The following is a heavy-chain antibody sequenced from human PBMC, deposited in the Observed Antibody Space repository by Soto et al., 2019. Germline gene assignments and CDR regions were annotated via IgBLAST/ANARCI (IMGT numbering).Heavy chain of an antibody. CDR3: ARDFAYFDS. J-gene: IGHJ4*02. Sequence: SETLSLTCAVYGGSFSGYYWSWIRQPPGKGLEWIGEINHSGRTSYNPSLKSRVSISMDTSKNQFSLNLDSVTAADTAVYFCARDFAYFDSWGQGTLVTVSS. D-gene: IGHD3-3*01. V-gene: IGHV4-34*01. CDR1: GGSFSGYY. CDR2: INHSGRT.